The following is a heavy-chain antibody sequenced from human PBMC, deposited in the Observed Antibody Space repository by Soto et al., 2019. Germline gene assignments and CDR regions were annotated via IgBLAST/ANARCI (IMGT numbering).Heavy chain of an antibody. Sequence: GASVKVSCKASGGTFSSYAISWVRQAPGQGLEWMGGIIPIFGTANYAQKFQGRVTITADKSTSTAYMELSSLRSEDTAVYYCARESRAVDTAMGTSYYYYGMDVWGQGTTGTVAS. D-gene: IGHD5-18*01. CDR3: ARESRAVDTAMGTSYYYYGMDV. J-gene: IGHJ6*02. CDR2: IIPIFGTA. V-gene: IGHV1-69*06. CDR1: GGTFSSYA.